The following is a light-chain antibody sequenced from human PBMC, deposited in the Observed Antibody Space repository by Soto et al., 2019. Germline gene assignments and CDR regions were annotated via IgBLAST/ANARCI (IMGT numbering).Light chain of an antibody. CDR3: QQYNNWPPT. Sequence: DRPITQSPSYVSASLGDSVTITCRASQAITSWLAWYQQKPGKAPKLLIYSASNLQSGVPSRFSGSGSGTEFTLTISSLQSEDFAVYYCQQYNNWPPTFGQGTKVDI. CDR1: QAITSW. CDR2: SAS. V-gene: IGKV1-12*01. J-gene: IGKJ1*01.